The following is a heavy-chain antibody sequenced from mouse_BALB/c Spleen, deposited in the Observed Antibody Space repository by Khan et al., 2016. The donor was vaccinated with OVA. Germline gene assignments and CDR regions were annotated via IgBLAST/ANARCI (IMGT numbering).Heavy chain of an antibody. CDR3: ARVYGGDFDY. Sequence: VQLQQSGPGLVKPSQSLSLTCTVTGYSITTDYAWNWIRQFPGNKLEWMGYISYSGNTKYNPSLKSRISITRDTSKHQFFLQLKSVTTEDTAIYYCARVYGGDFDYWGQGTTLTVSS. V-gene: IGHV3-2*02. CDR1: GYSITTDYA. CDR2: ISYSGNT. D-gene: IGHD1-1*01. J-gene: IGHJ2*01.